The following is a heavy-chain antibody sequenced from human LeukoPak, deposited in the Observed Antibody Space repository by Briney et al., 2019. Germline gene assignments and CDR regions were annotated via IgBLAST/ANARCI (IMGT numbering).Heavy chain of an antibody. V-gene: IGHV4-4*07. D-gene: IGHD6-13*01. CDR3: ARDADSSSWYGYFDY. J-gene: IGHJ4*02. Sequence: SETLSLTCTVSGGSISSYYWSWIRQPAGKGLEWIGRIYTSGSTNYNPSLKSRVTMSVDTSKNQFSLKLSSVTAADTAVYYCARDADSSSWYGYFDYWGQGTLVTGSS. CDR1: GGSISSYY. CDR2: IYTSGST.